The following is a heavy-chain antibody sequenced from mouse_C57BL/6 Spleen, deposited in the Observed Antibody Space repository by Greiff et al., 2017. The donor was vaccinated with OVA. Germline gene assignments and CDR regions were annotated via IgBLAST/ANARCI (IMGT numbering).Heavy chain of an antibody. CDR1: GYTFTDYY. J-gene: IGHJ4*01. D-gene: IGHD2-4*01. V-gene: IGHV1-26*01. Sequence: VQLQQSGPELVKPGASVKISCKASGYTFTDYYMNWVKQSHGKSLEWIGDINPNNGGTSYNQKFKGKATLTVDKSSSTAYMELRSLTSEDSAVYYCARSDYDYVYAMDYWGQGTSVTVSS. CDR3: ARSDYDYVYAMDY. CDR2: INPNNGGT.